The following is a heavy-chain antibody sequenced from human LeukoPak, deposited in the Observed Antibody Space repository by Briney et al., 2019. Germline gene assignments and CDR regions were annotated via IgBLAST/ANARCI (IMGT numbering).Heavy chain of an antibody. CDR2: IGGSGGST. CDR1: GFTFSSYA. J-gene: IGHJ3*02. V-gene: IGHV3-23*01. Sequence: PGGSLRLSCAASGFTFSSYAMSWVRQAPGKGLEWVSAIGGSGGSTYYADSVKGRFTISRDNSKNTLYLQMNSLRAEDTAVYYCAKGGPDYDFWSGPNGDLVVGDAFDIWGQGTMVTVSS. D-gene: IGHD3-3*01. CDR3: AKGGPDYDFWSGPNGDLVVGDAFDI.